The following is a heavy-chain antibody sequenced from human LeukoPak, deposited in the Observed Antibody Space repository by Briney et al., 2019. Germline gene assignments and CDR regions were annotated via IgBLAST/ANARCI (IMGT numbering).Heavy chain of an antibody. CDR2: ISGSGGST. D-gene: IGHD3-16*01. Sequence: GASLRLSCAASGFTFSSYAMSWVRQAPGKGLEWVSAISGSGGSTYYADSVKGRFTISRDNSKNTLYLQMNSLRAEDTAVYYCAKVPPGGGLYYYYYGMDVWGQGTTVTVSS. J-gene: IGHJ6*02. V-gene: IGHV3-23*01. CDR3: AKVPPGGGLYYYYYGMDV. CDR1: GFTFSSYA.